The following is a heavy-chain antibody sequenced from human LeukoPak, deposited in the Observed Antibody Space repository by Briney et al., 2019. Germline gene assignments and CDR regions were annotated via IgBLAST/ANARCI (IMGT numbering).Heavy chain of an antibody. V-gene: IGHV6-1*01. CDR3: ARGGQQQLADYYYMDV. CDR2: TYYRSKWYN. Sequence: SQTLSLTCAISGDSVSSNSAAWNWIRQSPSRGLEWLGRTYYRSKWYNDYAVSVKSRITINPDTSKNQFSLQLNSVTPEDTAVYYCARGGQQQLADYYYMDVWGKGTTVTVSS. CDR1: GDSVSSNSAA. J-gene: IGHJ6*03. D-gene: IGHD6-13*01.